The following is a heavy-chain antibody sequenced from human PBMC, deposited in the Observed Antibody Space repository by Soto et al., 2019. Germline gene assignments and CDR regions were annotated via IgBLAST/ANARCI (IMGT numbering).Heavy chain of an antibody. Sequence: EVQLLESGGGLIQPGGSLRLSCAASGFILSNYGMTWVRQAPGKGLEWVSYISRSRGIYYADSVKGRFSISRDDAKNSLYLQMNSLRAEDTAVYYCGRGSCSGSSCYGADFWGQGTLVTVSS. CDR2: ISRSRGI. CDR3: GRGSCSGSSCYGADF. V-gene: IGHV3-48*01. CDR1: GFILSNYG. D-gene: IGHD2-15*01. J-gene: IGHJ4*02.